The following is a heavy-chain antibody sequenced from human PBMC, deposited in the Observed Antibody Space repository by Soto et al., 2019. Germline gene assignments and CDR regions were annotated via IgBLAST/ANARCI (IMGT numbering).Heavy chain of an antibody. CDR3: AREYTAWPLAYGLDV. CDR2: ISSRSDI. V-gene: IGHV3-21*01. Sequence: GGSLRLSCVGSGFTFSTYSINWVRQAPGKGLEWVSSISSRSDIYYADSVKGRFTISRDNAKNPVSLQMNSLRAEDTAVYYCAREYTAWPLAYGLDVWGQGTTVTVSS. CDR1: GFTFSTYS. D-gene: IGHD2-2*02. J-gene: IGHJ6*02.